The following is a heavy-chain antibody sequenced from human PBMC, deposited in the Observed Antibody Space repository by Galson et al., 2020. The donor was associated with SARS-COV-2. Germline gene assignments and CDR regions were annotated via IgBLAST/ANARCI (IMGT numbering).Heavy chain of an antibody. D-gene: IGHD4-17*01. V-gene: IGHV4-31*03. Sequence: SETLSLTCSVSGGSISSAYYYWTWIRPHPGKGLEWLVSIYYRGRTYYNPSLKSRATISVDTSRNHFSLELTSVTAADTAVYFCARRGEGHGDFMDAFDIWGQGTVVSGSS. CDR3: ARRGEGHGDFMDAFDI. CDR1: GGSISSAYYY. J-gene: IGHJ3*02. CDR2: IYYRGRT.